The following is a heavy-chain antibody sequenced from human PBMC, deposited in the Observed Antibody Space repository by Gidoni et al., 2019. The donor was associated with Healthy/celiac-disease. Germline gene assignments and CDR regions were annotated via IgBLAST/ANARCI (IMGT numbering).Heavy chain of an antibody. CDR1: GGTVSSCA. CDR3: ARGGEKIYYYGSGSLPDY. CDR2: NITIFSTA. D-gene: IGHD3-10*01. J-gene: IGHJ4*02. Sequence: VQLVQSGAEVKTPGSSVKFYCKASGGTVSSCAISWVRQAPGQGLEVMGGNITIFSTANYAQKIQGRVTITADKSTSTAYMELSSLGSEDTAVYYCARGGEKIYYYGSGSLPDYWDQGTLVTVSS. V-gene: IGHV1-69*06.